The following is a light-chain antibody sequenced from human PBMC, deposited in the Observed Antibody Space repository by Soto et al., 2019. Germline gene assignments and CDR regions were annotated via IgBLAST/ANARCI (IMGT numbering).Light chain of an antibody. V-gene: IGKV3-20*01. J-gene: IGKJ1*01. CDR3: QQYGRT. CDR1: QSISSSY. CDR2: GAS. Sequence: EIVWTQSPVTLSLSPGERATLSCRASQSISSSYLAWYQQKPGQSPRLLIYGASSRATGIPDRFSGSGSGTDFTLTISRLEPEDFSVYYCQQYGRTFGQGTKVEIK.